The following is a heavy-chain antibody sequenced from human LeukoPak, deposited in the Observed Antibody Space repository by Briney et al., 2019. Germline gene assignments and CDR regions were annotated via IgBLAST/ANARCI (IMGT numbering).Heavy chain of an antibody. CDR2: IHHSGGT. J-gene: IGHJ6*03. V-gene: IGHV4-34*01. Sequence: PSETLSLTCAVYGGSFSDFFWSWIRQPPGKGLEWIGEIHHSGGTNYNSSLKSRVIISVDTSKNQFSLKLKSATAADTAVYYCARGRRIGRYYYYYMDVWGIGTTVTVSS. CDR3: ARGRRIGRYYYYYMDV. CDR1: GGSFSDFF. D-gene: IGHD2-15*01.